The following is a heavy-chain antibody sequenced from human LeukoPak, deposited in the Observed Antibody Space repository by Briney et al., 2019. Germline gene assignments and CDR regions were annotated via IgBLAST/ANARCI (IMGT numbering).Heavy chain of an antibody. Sequence: SETLSLTCTVSGGSIRSSSYYWGWIRQPPGKGLEWIGYIYYSGSTNYNPSLKSRVTISVDTSKNQFSLKLSSVTAADTAVYYCARVGGWYSSSWVDYWGQGTLVTVSS. J-gene: IGHJ4*02. CDR1: GGSIRSSSYY. D-gene: IGHD6-13*01. CDR3: ARVGGWYSSSWVDY. CDR2: IYYSGST. V-gene: IGHV4-61*05.